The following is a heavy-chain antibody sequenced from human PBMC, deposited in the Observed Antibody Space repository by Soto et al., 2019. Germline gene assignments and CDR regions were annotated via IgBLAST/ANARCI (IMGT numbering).Heavy chain of an antibody. CDR1: GFTFSSYG. CDR2: ISYDGSNK. V-gene: IGHV3-30*18. CDR3: AKDLYKQWSTNFDY. Sequence: QVQLVESGGGVVQPGRSLRLSCAASGFTFSSYGMHWVRQAPGKGLEWVAVISYDGSNKYYADSVKGRFTISRDNSKNTLYLQMNNLRAEDTAVYYCAKDLYKQWSTNFDYWGQGTLVTVSS. J-gene: IGHJ4*02. D-gene: IGHD6-19*01.